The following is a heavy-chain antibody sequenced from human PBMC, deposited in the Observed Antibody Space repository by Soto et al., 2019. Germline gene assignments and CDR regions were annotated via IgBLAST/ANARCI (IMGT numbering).Heavy chain of an antibody. CDR3: ARDCSGGSCYSGDAFDI. Sequence: SETLSLTCTVSGGYISSYYWSWIRQPPGKGLEWIGYIYYSGSTNYNPSLKSRVTISVDTSKNQFSLKLSSVTAADTAVYYCARDCSGGSCYSGDAFDIWGQGTMVTVSS. CDR2: IYYSGST. D-gene: IGHD2-15*01. J-gene: IGHJ3*02. CDR1: GGYISSYY. V-gene: IGHV4-59*01.